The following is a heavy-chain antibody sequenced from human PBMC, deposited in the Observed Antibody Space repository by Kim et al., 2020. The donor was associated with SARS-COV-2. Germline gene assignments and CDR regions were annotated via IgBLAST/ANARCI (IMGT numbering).Heavy chain of an antibody. Sequence: SPSFQGHVTISADKSISTAYLQWSSLKASDTAMYYCARSGIVGATDAFDIWGQGTMVTVSS. CDR3: ARSGIVGATDAFDI. D-gene: IGHD1-26*01. J-gene: IGHJ3*02. V-gene: IGHV5-10-1*01.